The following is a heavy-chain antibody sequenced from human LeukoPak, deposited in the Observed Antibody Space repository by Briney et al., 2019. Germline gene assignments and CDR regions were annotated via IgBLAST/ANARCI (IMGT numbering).Heavy chain of an antibody. Sequence: ASVKVSCKASGYTFTSYDINWVRQATGQGLEWMGWMNPNSGNTGYAQKFQGRVTMTRNTSISTAYMELSSLRSEDTAVYYCARIFSGWELSYCYYYMDVWGKGTTVTVSS. CDR2: MNPNSGNT. CDR3: ARIFSGWELSYCYYYMDV. CDR1: GYTFTSYD. D-gene: IGHD1-26*01. J-gene: IGHJ6*03. V-gene: IGHV1-8*01.